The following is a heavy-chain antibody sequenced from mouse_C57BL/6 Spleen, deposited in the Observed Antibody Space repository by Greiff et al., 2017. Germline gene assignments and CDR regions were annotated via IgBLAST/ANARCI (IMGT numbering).Heavy chain of an antibody. Sequence: EVQRVESGPGLAKPSQTLSLTCSVTGYSITSDYWNWIRKFPGNKLEYMGYISYSGSTYYNPSLKSRISITRDTSKHQYYLQLNSVTTEDTATYYCARSPDGYHGAMDYWGQGTSVTVSS. CDR2: ISYSGST. V-gene: IGHV3-8*01. J-gene: IGHJ4*01. D-gene: IGHD2-3*01. CDR3: ARSPDGYHGAMDY. CDR1: GYSITSDY.